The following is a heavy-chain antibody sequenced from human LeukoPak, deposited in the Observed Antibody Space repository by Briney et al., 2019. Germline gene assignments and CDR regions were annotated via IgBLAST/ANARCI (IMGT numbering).Heavy chain of an antibody. CDR3: ARGPLVRLPSSFDP. CDR2: MNPNSGNT. D-gene: IGHD3-16*02. Sequence: ASVKVSCKASGYTFTSYDINWVRQATGQGLEWMGWMNPNSGNTGSAQRFQGRITMTRDTSISTAYMELSSLRSEGTAVYYCARGPLVRLPSSFDPWGQGTLVTVSS. CDR1: GYTFTSYD. J-gene: IGHJ5*02. V-gene: IGHV1-8*01.